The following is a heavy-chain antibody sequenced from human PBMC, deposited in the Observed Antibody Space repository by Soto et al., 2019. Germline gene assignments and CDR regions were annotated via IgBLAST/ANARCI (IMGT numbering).Heavy chain of an antibody. J-gene: IGHJ6*02. CDR2: ISSSGHYT. CDR1: GLIFSDYY. CDR3: ARELDGIDV. V-gene: IGHV3-11*05. Sequence: QVQLVESGGGLVKPGGSLRLSCAASGLIFSDYYMSWIRQAPGKGLGWVSYISSSGHYTKNADSVQGRFTISRNNAKNSLYLQMNNLNAEDPAGDYCARELDGIDVWGQGTTVTVSS.